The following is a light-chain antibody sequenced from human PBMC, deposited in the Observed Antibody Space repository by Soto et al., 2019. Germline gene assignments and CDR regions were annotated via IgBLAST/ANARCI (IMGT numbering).Light chain of an antibody. CDR3: QQYGSSPLT. V-gene: IGKV3-20*01. CDR2: GAS. J-gene: IGKJ4*01. Sequence: EIVLTQSPGTLSLSPGERATLSCRASQSVRSSYLAWYQQKPGQAPRLLIYGASSRAPGIPDRFSGSGSGTDFTLTISSLQPEDFAVYYCQQYGSSPLTFGGGTKVEIK. CDR1: QSVRSSY.